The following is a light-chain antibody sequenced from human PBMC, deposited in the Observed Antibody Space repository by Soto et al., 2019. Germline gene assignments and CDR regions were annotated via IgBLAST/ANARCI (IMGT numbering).Light chain of an antibody. CDR2: DAS. Sequence: EILLTQSPATLSLSPGERATLCCRASQSVSSSSLAWFQQKPGQAPRLLIYDASRRAYGVPARFSGSGSGTDFTLTLSSLEPEDFAPYYCQQRNTWPPITFGQGTRLEIK. CDR1: QSVSSSS. J-gene: IGKJ5*01. V-gene: IGKV3D-20*02. CDR3: QQRNTWPPIT.